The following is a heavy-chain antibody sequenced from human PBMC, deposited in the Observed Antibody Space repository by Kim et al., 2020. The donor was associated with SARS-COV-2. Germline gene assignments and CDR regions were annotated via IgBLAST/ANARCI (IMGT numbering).Heavy chain of an antibody. V-gene: IGHV3-7*03. J-gene: IGHJ4*02. Sequence: DSGKGRFTISRDNAKNALYLQMNSLRAEDTAVYYCARDGGVLMVYAVFDYWGQGTLVTVSS. CDR3: ARDGGVLMVYAVFDY. D-gene: IGHD2-8*01.